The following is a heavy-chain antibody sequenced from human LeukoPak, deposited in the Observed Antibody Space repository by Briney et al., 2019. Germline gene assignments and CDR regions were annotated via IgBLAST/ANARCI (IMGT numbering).Heavy chain of an antibody. J-gene: IGHJ4*02. CDR3: ARAYYYDSSGYYFDY. V-gene: IGHV1-3*01. CDR2: INAGNGNT. Sequence: ASVKVSCKASGYTFTSYAMHWVRQAPGQRLEWMGWINAGNGNTKYSQKFQGRVTITRDTSISTLYMELSKLRSDDTAIYYCARAYYYDSSGYYFDYWGQGTLVTVSS. D-gene: IGHD3-22*01. CDR1: GYTFTSYA.